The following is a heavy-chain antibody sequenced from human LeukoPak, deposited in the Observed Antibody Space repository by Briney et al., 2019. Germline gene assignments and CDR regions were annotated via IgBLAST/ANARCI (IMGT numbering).Heavy chain of an antibody. CDR1: GFTFDDYA. CDR3: AKDRYYYGSGSSYYFDY. D-gene: IGHD3-10*01. V-gene: IGHV3-30*18. CDR2: ISYDGSNK. J-gene: IGHJ4*02. Sequence: GGSLRLSCAASGFTFDDYAMHWVRQAPGKGLEWVAVISYDGSNKYYADSVKGRFTISRDNSKNTLYLQMNSLRAEDTAVYYCAKDRYYYGSGSSYYFDYWGQGTLVTVSS.